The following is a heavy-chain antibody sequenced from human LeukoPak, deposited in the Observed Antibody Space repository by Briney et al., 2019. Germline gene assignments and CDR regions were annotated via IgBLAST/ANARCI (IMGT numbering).Heavy chain of an antibody. V-gene: IGHV4-34*01. CDR2: ISHSGST. J-gene: IGHJ4*02. Sequence: SETLSLTCAVYGGSLSGYYWSWIRQPPGKGLEWIGEISHSGSTNYNPSLKSRVTILVATSKTQFSLNLRSVTAADKATDYCAGRVLGRPQGHWGQGNLVNV. D-gene: IGHD1-14*01. CDR3: AGRVLGRPQGH. CDR1: GGSLSGYY.